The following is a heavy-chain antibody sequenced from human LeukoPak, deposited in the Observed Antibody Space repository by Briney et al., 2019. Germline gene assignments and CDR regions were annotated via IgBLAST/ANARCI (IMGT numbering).Heavy chain of an antibody. J-gene: IGHJ3*02. V-gene: IGHV3-30*18. Sequence: GRSLRLSCVASGFAFSNYGMYWVRQAPGKGLEWVTFISYDGSNKYYTDSVKGRFTISRDNSKNTLYLKMNSLRAEDTAVYYCAKDGSPGYSSSWYGRDASDIWGQGTMVTVSP. D-gene: IGHD6-13*01. CDR3: AKDGSPGYSSSWYGRDASDI. CDR1: GFAFSNYG. CDR2: ISYDGSNK.